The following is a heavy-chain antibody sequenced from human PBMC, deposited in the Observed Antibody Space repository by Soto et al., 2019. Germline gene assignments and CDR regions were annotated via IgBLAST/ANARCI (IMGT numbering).Heavy chain of an antibody. J-gene: IGHJ4*02. CDR2: INPNSGGT. CDR3: ARSGVITFGGAYDY. CDR1: GYTFTGYY. V-gene: IGHV1-2*04. D-gene: IGHD3-16*01. Sequence: ASVKVSCKASGYTFTGYYMHWVRQAPGQGLEWMGWINPNSGGTNYAQKFQGWVTMTRDTSISTAYMELSRLRSDDTAVYYCARSGVITFGGAYDYWGQGTLVTVSS.